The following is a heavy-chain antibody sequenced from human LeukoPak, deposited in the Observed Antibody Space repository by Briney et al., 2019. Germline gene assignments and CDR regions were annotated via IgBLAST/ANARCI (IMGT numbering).Heavy chain of an antibody. Sequence: ASVKVSCKASGGTFSSYAISWVRQATGQGLEWMGWMNPNSGNTGYAQKFQGRVTMTRNTSISTAYMELSSLRSEDTAVYYCARGTAVGANDYWGQGTLVTVSS. J-gene: IGHJ4*02. CDR3: ARGTAVGANDY. CDR1: GGTFSSYA. V-gene: IGHV1-8*02. D-gene: IGHD1-26*01. CDR2: MNPNSGNT.